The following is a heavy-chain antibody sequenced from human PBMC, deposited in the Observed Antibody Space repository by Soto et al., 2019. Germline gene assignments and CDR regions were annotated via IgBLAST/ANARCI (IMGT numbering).Heavy chain of an antibody. J-gene: IGHJ4*02. CDR1: GGTFSSYT. V-gene: IGHV1-69*08. D-gene: IGHD2-21*01. CDR3: ARDPSAGDSAGY. CDR2: IIPILGIA. Sequence: QVQLVQSGAEVKKPGSSVKVSCKASGGTFSSYTISWVRQAPGQGLEWMGRIIPILGIANYAQKFQGRVTLTADKATSTAYMELSSLRSADTAVYYCARDPSAGDSAGYWGQGTLVTVSS.